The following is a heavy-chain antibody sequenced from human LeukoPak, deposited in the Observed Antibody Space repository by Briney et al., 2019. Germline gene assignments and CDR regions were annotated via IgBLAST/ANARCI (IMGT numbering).Heavy chain of an antibody. J-gene: IGHJ3*02. CDR1: GYTFTVNH. CDR3: ARELGINAFDI. D-gene: IGHD7-27*01. V-gene: IGHV1-2*02. CDR2: MNPDSGGT. Sequence: ASVKVSCKASGYTFTVNHMYWVRQAPGQGLEFLGWMNPDSGGTNYAQRFQGRVTMTRDTSINTAYMELISLTSDDTAVYFCARELGINAFDIWGQGKMVTVSS.